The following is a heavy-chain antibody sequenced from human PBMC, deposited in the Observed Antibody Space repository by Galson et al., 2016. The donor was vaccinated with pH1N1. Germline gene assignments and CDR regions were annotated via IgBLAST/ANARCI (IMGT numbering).Heavy chain of an antibody. D-gene: IGHD2/OR15-2a*01. V-gene: IGHV3-74*01. J-gene: IGHJ4*02. CDR2: INSDGSTT. CDR3: ARGNMGLDY. Sequence: SLRLSCAASGFTFSKHWMHWVRQVPGKGLVWVSHINSDGSTTNYAGSVKGRFTISIDNAKNTLSLQMNSLGVEDTAVYYCARGNMGLDYWGQGILVTVSS. CDR1: GFTFSKHW.